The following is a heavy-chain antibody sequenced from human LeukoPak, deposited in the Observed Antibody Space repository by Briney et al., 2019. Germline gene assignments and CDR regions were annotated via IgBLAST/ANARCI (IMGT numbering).Heavy chain of an antibody. CDR3: VWNSEHYFDF. CDR1: GFTFTNAW. D-gene: IGHD1-7*01. CDR2: IKNKGEGETT. Sequence: GESLRLSCAASGFTFTNAWMSWVRQAPGKGLEWVGRIKNKGEGETTDYAAPVKGRFTISRDDTENTLFLQMHSLETEDTALYYCVWNSEHYFDFWGQGSLVTVSS. V-gene: IGHV3-15*01. J-gene: IGHJ4*02.